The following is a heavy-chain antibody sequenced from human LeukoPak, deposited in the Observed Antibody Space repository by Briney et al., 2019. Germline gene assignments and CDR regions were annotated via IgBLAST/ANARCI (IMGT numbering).Heavy chain of an antibody. CDR2: VYHSGNT. J-gene: IGHJ3*02. CDR1: GFSISSFYY. V-gene: IGHV4-38-2*02. CDR3: ARARHYYDSDGHDAFDI. Sequence: PSETLSLTCTISGFSISSFYYWGWIRQPPGKGLEWIGSVYHSGNTYYNPSLMSRVTISVDTSKNQFSLRLSSVTAADTAMYYCARARHYYDSDGHDAFDIWGQGTMVTVSS. D-gene: IGHD3-22*01.